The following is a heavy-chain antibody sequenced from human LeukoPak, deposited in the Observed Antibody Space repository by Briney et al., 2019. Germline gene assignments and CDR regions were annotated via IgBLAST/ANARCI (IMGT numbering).Heavy chain of an antibody. Sequence: GGSLRLSCAASGFTFSNAWMNWVRQAPGKGLEWVARIKSEIGGGTTDYAAPVKGRFTISRDDSKSTLYLQMNSLNIEDTAMYYCSTGGVNWNYVGFWGQGTLVTVSS. CDR3: STGGVNWNYVGF. V-gene: IGHV3-15*01. J-gene: IGHJ1*01. CDR1: GFTFSNAW. CDR2: IKSEIGGGTT. D-gene: IGHD1-7*01.